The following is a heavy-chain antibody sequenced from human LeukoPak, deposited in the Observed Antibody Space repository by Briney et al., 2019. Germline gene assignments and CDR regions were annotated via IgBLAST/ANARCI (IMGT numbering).Heavy chain of an antibody. CDR2: IYYSGIT. V-gene: IGHV4-31*03. CDR1: GGSISSSAYY. D-gene: IGHD2-2*01. J-gene: IGHJ4*02. CDR3: ARDGDYSSDSCYFDY. Sequence: PSETLSLTCTVSGGSISSSAYYWSWIRQHPGKGLEWIGYIYYSGITYYNPSLKSRVTISVDTSKNQFSLNLSSVTAADTAVYYCARDGDYSSDSCYFDYWGQGILVTVSS.